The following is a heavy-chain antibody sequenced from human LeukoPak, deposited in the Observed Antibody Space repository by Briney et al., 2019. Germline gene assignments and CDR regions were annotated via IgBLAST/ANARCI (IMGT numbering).Heavy chain of an antibody. CDR3: ARDLTSYGSRSDYFDY. CDR1: GGSISSSSYY. CDR2: INHSGST. Sequence: SETLSLTCTVSGGSISSSSYYWGWIRQPPGKGLEWIGEINHSGSTNYNPSLKSRVAISVDTSKNQFSLKLSSVTAADTAVYYCARDLTSYGSRSDYFDYWGQGTLVTVSS. V-gene: IGHV4-39*07. J-gene: IGHJ4*02. D-gene: IGHD5-18*01.